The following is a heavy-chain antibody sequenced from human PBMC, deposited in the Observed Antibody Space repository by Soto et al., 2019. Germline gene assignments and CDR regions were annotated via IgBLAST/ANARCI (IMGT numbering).Heavy chain of an antibody. J-gene: IGHJ3*02. CDR3: ARHYGKNAFDI. V-gene: IGHV4-59*01. CDR2: IYYSGST. D-gene: IGHD3-10*01. CDR1: GGSISSYY. Sequence: QVQLQESGPGLVKPSETLSLTCTVSGGSISSYYLSWIRQPPGKGLEWIGYIYYSGSTNYNTSLKTRVTISVDTSKKQCSLKLSSVAAADTAVYYCARHYGKNAFDIWGQGTMVTVSS.